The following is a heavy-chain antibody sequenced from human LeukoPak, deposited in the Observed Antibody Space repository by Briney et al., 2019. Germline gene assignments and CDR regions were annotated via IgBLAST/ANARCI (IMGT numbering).Heavy chain of an antibody. J-gene: IGHJ4*01. Sequence: ASVKVSCTASGYTFTIYDINWVRQATGQGLEWMGWMNPNSGNTGYAQKFQGRVTMTRNTSISTAYMELSSLRSEDTAVYYCARGYGSGGYQEFDYWGQEPWSPSPQ. CDR2: MNPNSGNT. V-gene: IGHV1-8*01. CDR3: ARGYGSGGYQEFDY. D-gene: IGHD3-10*01. CDR1: GYTFTIYD.